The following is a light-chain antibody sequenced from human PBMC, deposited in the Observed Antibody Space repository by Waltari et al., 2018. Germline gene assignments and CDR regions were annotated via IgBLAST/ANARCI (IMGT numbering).Light chain of an antibody. CDR2: AAS. J-gene: IGKJ4*01. CDR1: QSISNY. CDR3: QQSYSTPLT. Sequence: DIQMTQSPSSLSASVGDRVTMTCRASQSISNYLNWYQQRPGKAPNLLIYAASSLQSGVPSKFSGSGSGTDFTLTINSLQREDFATYYCQQSYSTPLTFGGGTKVEIK. V-gene: IGKV1-39*01.